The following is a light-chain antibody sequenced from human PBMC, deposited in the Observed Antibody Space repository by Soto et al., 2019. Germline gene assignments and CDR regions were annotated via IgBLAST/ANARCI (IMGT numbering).Light chain of an antibody. V-gene: IGKV3-20*01. CDR2: GAS. CDR3: QQYGSSPPIT. CDR1: QSVSPSS. Sequence: EILLSQSPGTLSLSPGERATLSCRARQSVSPSSLAWSQQRPGRSPRLLIYGASSRATGIPDRFSGRGSGTDFTLIITRLEPEDFAVYYCQQYGSSPPITFGQGRRPEN. J-gene: IGKJ5*01.